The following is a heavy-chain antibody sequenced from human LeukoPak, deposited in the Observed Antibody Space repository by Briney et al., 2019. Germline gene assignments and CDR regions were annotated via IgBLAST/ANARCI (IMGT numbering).Heavy chain of an antibody. V-gene: IGHV3-30*04. D-gene: IGHD3-9*01. CDR2: ISYDGKND. Sequence: GRSLRLSCAASGFSFGRFAMHWVRQAPGKGLEWVSLISYDGKNDYYADSVKGQFTISRDNSKNLVYLQMNSLRAEDTAVYYCTRPSDISSPDYWGQGTLVTVSS. CDR3: TRPSDISSPDY. J-gene: IGHJ4*02. CDR1: GFSFGRFA.